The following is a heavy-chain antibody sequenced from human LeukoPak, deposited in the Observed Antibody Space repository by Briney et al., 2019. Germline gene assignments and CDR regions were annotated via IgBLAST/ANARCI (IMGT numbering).Heavy chain of an antibody. V-gene: IGHV3-64*01. CDR2: ITSNGIST. J-gene: IGHJ4*02. CDR1: GFSFSSYG. CDR3: ARGAYASGSPFDY. D-gene: IGHD3-10*01. Sequence: GESLKISCKGSGFSFSSYGMHWVRQAPGKGLEYVSGITSNGISTYYANSVKGRFTISRDNSKNTLFLQMGSLRADDMAVYYCARGAYASGSPFDYWGLGTLVTVSS.